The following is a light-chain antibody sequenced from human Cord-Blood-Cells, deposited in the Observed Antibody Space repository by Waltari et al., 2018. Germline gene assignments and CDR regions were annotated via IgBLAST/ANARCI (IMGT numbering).Light chain of an antibody. V-gene: IGKV4-1*01. J-gene: IGKJ2*03. Sequence: DIVMTQSPDSLAVSLGERATINCKSSQSVLYSSNNKNYLAWYQQKPGQPPKLLIYWASTRESGVPDRFSGSGSRADGTLTISSLQAEDVAVYYCQEYYSTPPYSFGQGTKLEIK. CDR1: QSVLYSSNNKNY. CDR2: WAS. CDR3: QEYYSTPPYS.